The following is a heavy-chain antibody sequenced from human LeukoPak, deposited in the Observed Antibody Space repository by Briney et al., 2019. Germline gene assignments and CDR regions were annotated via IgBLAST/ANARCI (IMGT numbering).Heavy chain of an antibody. CDR2: IRYDGSNK. D-gene: IGHD1-26*01. Sequence: GGSLRLSCAASGFTFSSYGIHWVRQAPGKGLEWVAFIRYDGSNKYYADSVKGRFTISRDNAKNSLYLQMNSLRAEDTAVYYCAKDVEKYSGSYLGVFDIWGQETMVTVSS. CDR1: GFTFSSYG. V-gene: IGHV3-30*02. J-gene: IGHJ3*02. CDR3: AKDVEKYSGSYLGVFDI.